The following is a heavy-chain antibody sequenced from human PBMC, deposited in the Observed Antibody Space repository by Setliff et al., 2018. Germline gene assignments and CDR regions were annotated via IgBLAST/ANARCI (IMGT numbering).Heavy chain of an antibody. D-gene: IGHD3-10*01. CDR1: GYTFTDFG. CDR2: ISPHNGNT. Sequence: ASVKVSCKASGYTFTDFGVSWVRQAPGQGLEWVGWISPHNGNTYYAPKFQGTVLMTADTSTTTAYLELRSLRSDDTAVYYCSRLVRFCTRVVCQRLSGDDYWGQGTLVTVSS. V-gene: IGHV1-18*01. J-gene: IGHJ4*02. CDR3: SRLVRFCTRVVCQRLSGDDY.